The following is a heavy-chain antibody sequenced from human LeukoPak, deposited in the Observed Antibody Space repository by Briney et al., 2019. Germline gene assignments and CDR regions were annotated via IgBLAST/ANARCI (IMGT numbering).Heavy chain of an antibody. CDR1: GFTFSSYW. J-gene: IGHJ4*02. CDR2: TKQDGSEK. Sequence: AGGSLRLSCAASGFTFSSYWMSWVRQAPGKGLEWVANTKQDGSEKYYVDSVKGRFTISRDNAKNSLYLQMNSLRAEDTAVYYCARRWWQQLVVTLFDYWGQGTLVTVSS. V-gene: IGHV3-7*01. D-gene: IGHD6-13*01. CDR3: ARRWWQQLVVTLFDY.